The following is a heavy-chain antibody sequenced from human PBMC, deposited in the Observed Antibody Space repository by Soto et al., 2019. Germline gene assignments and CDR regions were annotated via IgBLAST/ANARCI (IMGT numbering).Heavy chain of an antibody. CDR2: ISSDGSST. D-gene: IGHD3-22*01. CDR1: GFTFSSYA. V-gene: IGHV3-64*01. J-gene: IGHJ4*02. Sequence: PGGSLRLSCAASGFTFSSYAMHWVRQAPGKGLEYVSAISSDGSSTYYLNSVKGRFTISRDNSKNTLYLQMDSLRAEDTAVYYCAKDQVYYYDSSGYLFDYWGQGTLVTSPQ. CDR3: AKDQVYYYDSSGYLFDY.